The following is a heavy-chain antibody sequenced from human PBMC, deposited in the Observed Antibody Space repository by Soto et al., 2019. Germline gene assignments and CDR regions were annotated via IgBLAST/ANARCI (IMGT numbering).Heavy chain of an antibody. D-gene: IGHD3-10*01. V-gene: IGHV3-30*18. CDR1: GFTFSSYG. J-gene: IGHJ4*02. CDR2: ISYDGSNK. CDR3: AKDQGLGELLRAFDY. Sequence: GGSLRLSCAASGFTFSSYGMHWVRQAPGKGLEWVAVISYDGSNKYYADSVKGRFTISRDNSKNTLYLQMNSLRAEDTAVYYCAKDQGLGELLRAFDYWGQGTLVTVSS.